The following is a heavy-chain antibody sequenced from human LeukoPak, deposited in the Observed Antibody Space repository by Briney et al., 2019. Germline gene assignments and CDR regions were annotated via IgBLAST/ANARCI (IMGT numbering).Heavy chain of an antibody. CDR1: GGSFSGYY. CDR2: INHSGST. V-gene: IGHV4-34*01. J-gene: IGHJ4*02. D-gene: IGHD3-10*02. CDR3: ARGFYYDRWAFDY. Sequence: SETLSLTCAVYGGSFSGYYWSWIRQPPGKGLEWIGEINHSGSTNYNPSLKSRVTISVDTSKNQFSLKLSSVTAADTAVYYCARGFYYDRWAFDYRGQGTLVTVSS.